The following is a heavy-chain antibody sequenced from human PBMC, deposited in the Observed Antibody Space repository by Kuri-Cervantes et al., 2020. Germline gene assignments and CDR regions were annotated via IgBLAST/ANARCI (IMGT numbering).Heavy chain of an antibody. CDR1: GGSFSGYY. Sequence: SETLSLTCAVYGGSFSGYYWNWIRQPPGKGLEWIGEIKHSGCINYNPSLKSRVTISVDTSKNQFSLNLSFVTASDTAVYYCARGAETMIDYWGQGTLVTVSS. CDR3: ARGAETMIDY. D-gene: IGHD3-22*01. CDR2: IKHSGCI. V-gene: IGHV4-34*01. J-gene: IGHJ4*02.